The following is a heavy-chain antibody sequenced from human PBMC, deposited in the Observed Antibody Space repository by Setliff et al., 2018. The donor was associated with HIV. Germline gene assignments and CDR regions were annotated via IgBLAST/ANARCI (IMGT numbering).Heavy chain of an antibody. CDR1: GFLFNRYS. CDR2: ISNSSRYY. J-gene: IGHJ3*01. Sequence: VGSLRLSCSASGFLFNRYSLNWVRQAPGRGPEWVASISNSSRYYWVKARYGDSVRGRFTISGDYAKNSVYLQMNSLRVEDSAVYYCAREVLRGGDDAFGLWGRGTVVTVS. D-gene: IGHD3-10*01. V-gene: IGHV3-21*01. CDR3: AREVLRGGDDAFGL.